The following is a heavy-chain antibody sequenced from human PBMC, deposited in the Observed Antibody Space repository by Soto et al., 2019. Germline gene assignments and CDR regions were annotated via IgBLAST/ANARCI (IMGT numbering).Heavy chain of an antibody. D-gene: IGHD3-3*01. Sequence: ASVKVSCKASGYTFTGYFMHWVRQAPGQGLEWMGWINPYSGGADYAQSFQGRVTMTRDTSISTVYMELSRLRFDDTAVYYCARVIWGAYYNSPLDTWGQGTVVTVS. CDR3: ARVIWGAYYNSPLDT. J-gene: IGHJ5*02. CDR1: GYTFTGYF. V-gene: IGHV1-2*02. CDR2: INPYSGGA.